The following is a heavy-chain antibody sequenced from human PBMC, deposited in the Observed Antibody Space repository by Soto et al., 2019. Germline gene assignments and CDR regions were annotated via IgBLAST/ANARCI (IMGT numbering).Heavy chain of an antibody. D-gene: IGHD5-12*01. CDR2: IKTNTGDP. CDR3: ARDGPLRYSADQVTRYYSGMDV. V-gene: IGHV7-4-1*01. Sequence: QVQLVQSGSELKKPGASVNLSCKASGYSFMSHTINWVRQAPGQGLEWMGWIKTNTGDPTYAQGFTGRFVFSLDISVSTAYLQIRSLKAEDTAVYYCARDGPLRYSADQVTRYYSGMDVWGQGTTVTVSS. CDR1: GYSFMSHT. J-gene: IGHJ6*02.